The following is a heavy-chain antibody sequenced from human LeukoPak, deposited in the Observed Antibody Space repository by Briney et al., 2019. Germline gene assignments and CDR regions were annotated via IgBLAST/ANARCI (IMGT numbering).Heavy chain of an antibody. Sequence: SETLSLTCTVSGGSISSSSYYWGWIRQPPGKGLEWIGSIYYSGSTYYNPSLKSRVTISVDTSKNQFSLKLSSVTAADTGVYYCARLTGDDRFDYWGQGTLVTVSS. CDR3: ARLTGDDRFDY. J-gene: IGHJ4*02. V-gene: IGHV4-39*07. CDR1: GGSISSSSYY. D-gene: IGHD7-27*01. CDR2: IYYSGST.